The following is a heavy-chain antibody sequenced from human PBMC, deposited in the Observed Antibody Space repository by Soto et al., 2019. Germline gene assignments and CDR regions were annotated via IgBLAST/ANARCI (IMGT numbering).Heavy chain of an antibody. D-gene: IGHD5-18*01. V-gene: IGHV1-69*13. Sequence: GASVKVSCKASGGTFSSYAISWVRQAPGQGLEWMGGIIPIFGTANYAQKFQGRVTITADESTSTAYMELSRLRSDDTAVYYCARDRGNGNTAMVGFYYYGMDVWGQGTTVTVSS. CDR2: IIPIFGTA. CDR3: ARDRGNGNTAMVGFYYYGMDV. J-gene: IGHJ6*02. CDR1: GGTFSSYA.